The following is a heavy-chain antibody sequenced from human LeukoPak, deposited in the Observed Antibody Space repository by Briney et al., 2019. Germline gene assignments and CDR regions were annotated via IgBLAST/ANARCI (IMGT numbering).Heavy chain of an antibody. D-gene: IGHD2-2*01. Sequence: GESLKISCKGSGYSFTSYWIGWVSQMPGKGLEWMGIIYPGDSDTRYSPSFQGQVTISADKSISTAYLQWSSLKASDTAMYYCARPNLDCSSTSCYTGRFDYWGQGTLVTVSS. V-gene: IGHV5-51*01. CDR2: IYPGDSDT. J-gene: IGHJ4*02. CDR1: GYSFTSYW. CDR3: ARPNLDCSSTSCYTGRFDY.